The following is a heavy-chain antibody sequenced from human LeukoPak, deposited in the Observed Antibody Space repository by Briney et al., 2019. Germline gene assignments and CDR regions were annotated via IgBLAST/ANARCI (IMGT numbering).Heavy chain of an antibody. V-gene: IGHV4-34*01. CDR3: ARDKSTIVASHDAFDI. D-gene: IGHD3-22*01. CDR1: GGSFSGYY. J-gene: IGHJ3*02. CDR2: INHSGST. Sequence: PSETLSLTCAVYGGSFSGYYWSWIRQPPGKGLEWIGEINHSGSTNYNPSLKSRVTISVDTSKNQFSLKLSSVTAADTAVYYCARDKSTIVASHDAFDIWGQGTMVTVSS.